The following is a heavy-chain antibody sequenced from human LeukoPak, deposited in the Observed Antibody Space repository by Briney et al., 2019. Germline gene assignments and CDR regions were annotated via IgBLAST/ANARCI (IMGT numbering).Heavy chain of an antibody. Sequence: ASVKVSCETSGYTFTSDGISWVRQAPGQGLEWMGWISAYNGNTNYAQKLQGRVTMTTDTSTSTAYMELRSLRSDDTAVYYCARVSVYCSGGSCYSSYGMDVWGQGTTVTVSS. CDR1: GYTFTSDG. CDR3: ARVSVYCSGGSCYSSYGMDV. J-gene: IGHJ6*02. CDR2: ISAYNGNT. V-gene: IGHV1-18*01. D-gene: IGHD2-15*01.